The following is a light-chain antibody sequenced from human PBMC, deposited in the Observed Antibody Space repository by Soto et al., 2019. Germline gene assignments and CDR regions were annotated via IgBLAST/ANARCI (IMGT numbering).Light chain of an antibody. V-gene: IGKV3-15*01. CDR2: GAS. CDR3: QQYNDWPPFT. J-gene: IGKJ3*01. CDR1: QSVNDK. Sequence: EIVMTQSPATLSVSPGERATLSCRASQSVNDKLAWFQQKPGQAPRLLIYGASITATGIPARFSGSGSGTEFTLTIFNLQSEDFAVYYCQQYNDWPPFTFGQGTKVDIK.